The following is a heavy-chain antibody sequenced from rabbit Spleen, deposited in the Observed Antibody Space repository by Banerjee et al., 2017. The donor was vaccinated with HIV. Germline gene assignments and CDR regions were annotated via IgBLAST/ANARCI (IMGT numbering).Heavy chain of an antibody. J-gene: IGHJ4*01. V-gene: IGHV1S45*01. CDR1: GFSFGDRDV. CDR2: INAATGKP. Sequence: QEQLVESGGGLVQPTGSLTLTCKASGFSFGDRDVMCWVRQAPGKGLEWIACINAATGKPVHATWAKGRFTISRTSSTTVTLRMTSLTAADRAAYFCARDLVGVIGWNFYLWGPGTLVTVS. CDR3: ARDLVGVIGWNFYL. D-gene: IGHD1-1*01.